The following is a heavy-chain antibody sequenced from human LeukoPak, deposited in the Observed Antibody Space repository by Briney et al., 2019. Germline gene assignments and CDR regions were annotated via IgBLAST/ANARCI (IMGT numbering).Heavy chain of an antibody. CDR2: INHSGST. CDR1: GGSFSGYY. V-gene: IGHV4-34*01. D-gene: IGHD3-22*01. J-gene: IGHJ4*02. Sequence: SETLSLTCAVYGGSFSGYYWSWIRQPPGKGLEWIGEINHSGSTNYNPSLKSRVTISVDTSKNQFSLKLSSVTAADTAVYYCAGKREIGYYYSGGYFDYWGQGTLVTVSS. CDR3: AGKREIGYYYSGGYFDY.